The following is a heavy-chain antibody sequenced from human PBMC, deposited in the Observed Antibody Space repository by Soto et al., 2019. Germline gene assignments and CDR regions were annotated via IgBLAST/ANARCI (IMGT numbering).Heavy chain of an antibody. CDR2: ISYDGSNK. CDR3: VGGQYYSYY. CDR1: GFPFTTYG. D-gene: IGHD3-10*01. Sequence: QVQLVESGGGVVQPGRSLRLSCAASGFPFTTYGMHWVREGPGKGLEWVAVISYDGSNKYYADSVKGRFIISRDNSKNTLYLQMNSLRPEDTALYYCVGGQYYSYYRGQGTLVTVSS. J-gene: IGHJ4*02. V-gene: IGHV3-30*03.